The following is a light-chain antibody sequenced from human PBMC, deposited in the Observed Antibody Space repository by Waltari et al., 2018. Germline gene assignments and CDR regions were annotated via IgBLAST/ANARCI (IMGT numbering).Light chain of an antibody. CDR2: DDS. J-gene: IGLJ2*01. V-gene: IGLV3-21*03. CDR1: NIGSKS. Sequence: SYVLTQPPSVSVAPGKTARITCGGNNIGSKSVHWYQQKPGQAPVLVVYDDSDRPSGIPGRFSGSNSGTTATLTISRVEAGDEADYYCQVWDSSSDVVFGGGTKLTVL. CDR3: QVWDSSSDVV.